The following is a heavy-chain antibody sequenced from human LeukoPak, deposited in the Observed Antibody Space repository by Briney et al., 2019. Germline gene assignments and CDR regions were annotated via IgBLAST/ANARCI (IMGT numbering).Heavy chain of an antibody. CDR3: ARGPLRFCRLFDY. Sequence: MSSETLSLTCAVYGGSFSGYYWSWIRQPPGKGLEWIGYIYYSGSTNYNPSLKSRVTISVDTSKNQFSLKLSSVTAADTAVYYCARGPLRFCRLFDYWGQGTLVTVSS. CDR1: GGSFSGYY. V-gene: IGHV4-59*01. CDR2: IYYSGST. D-gene: IGHD3-3*01. J-gene: IGHJ4*02.